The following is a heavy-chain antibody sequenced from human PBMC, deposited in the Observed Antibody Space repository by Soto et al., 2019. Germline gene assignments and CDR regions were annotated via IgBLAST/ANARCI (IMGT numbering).Heavy chain of an antibody. J-gene: IGHJ6*02. V-gene: IGHV1-18*01. CDR3: ARDYDFWSGFWYYYYGMDV. CDR2: ISAYNGNT. Sequence: QVQLVQSGAEVKKPGASVKVSCKASGYTFTSYGISWVRQAPGQGLEWMGWISAYNGNTNYAQKIHGRVTMTTDTSTSTAYMELRSLRSDDTAVYYCARDYDFWSGFWYYYYGMDVWGQGTTVTVSS. CDR1: GYTFTSYG. D-gene: IGHD3-3*01.